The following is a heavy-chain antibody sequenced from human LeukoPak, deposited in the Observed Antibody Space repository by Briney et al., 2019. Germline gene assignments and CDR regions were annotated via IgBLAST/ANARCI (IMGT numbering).Heavy chain of an antibody. D-gene: IGHD3-22*01. V-gene: IGHV3-74*01. CDR3: ARDRGYQIDY. CDR1: GFTFSSDC. J-gene: IGHJ4*02. Sequence: TGGSLRLSCAASGFTFSSDCMHWVRQAPGKGLVWVSRINSDGSSTNYADSVKGRFTISRDNAKNTLYLQINSLGPEDTAVYYCARDRGYQIDYWGQGTLVTVSS. CDR2: INSDGSST.